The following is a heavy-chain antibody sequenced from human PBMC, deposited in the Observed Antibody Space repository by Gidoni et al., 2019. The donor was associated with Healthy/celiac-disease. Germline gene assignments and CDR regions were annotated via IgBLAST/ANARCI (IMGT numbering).Heavy chain of an antibody. V-gene: IGHV1-2*02. CDR2: INPNSGGT. CDR3: ARDLALGGIAVAVSMY. D-gene: IGHD6-19*01. J-gene: IGHJ4*02. CDR1: GYTFTGYY. Sequence: QVQLVQSGAEVKKPGASVKVSCKASGYTFTGYYMHWVRQAPGQGLEWMGWINPNSGGTNYAQKFQGRVTMTRDTSISTAYMELSRLRSDDTAVYYCARDLALGGIAVAVSMYWGQGTLVTVSS.